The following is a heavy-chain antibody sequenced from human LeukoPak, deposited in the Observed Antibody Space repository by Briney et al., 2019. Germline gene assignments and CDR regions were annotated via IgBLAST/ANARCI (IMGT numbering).Heavy chain of an antibody. V-gene: IGHV4-39*01. CDR2: IYYSGST. Sequence: GWXRQPPXKGLEWIGSIYYSGSTYYNPSLKSRVTISVDMSKNQFSLKLSSVTAADTAVYYCARRSAGGWFDPWGQGTLVTVSS. D-gene: IGHD3-16*01. J-gene: IGHJ5*02. CDR3: ARRSAGGWFDP.